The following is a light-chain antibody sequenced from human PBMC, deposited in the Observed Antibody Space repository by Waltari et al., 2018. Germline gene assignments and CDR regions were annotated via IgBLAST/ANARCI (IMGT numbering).Light chain of an antibody. CDR3: SSYTASPPHVV. J-gene: IGLJ2*01. Sequence: QSALTQPASVSGSPGQSISISCTGISSDVGGFNFVSWYQQHPGKAPKLMIYDVFNRPSGLSTPFSGSKSDNAASLAISGLQAEDEAVYYCSSYTASPPHVVFGGGTKVTVL. V-gene: IGLV2-14*03. CDR1: SSDVGGFNF. CDR2: DVF.